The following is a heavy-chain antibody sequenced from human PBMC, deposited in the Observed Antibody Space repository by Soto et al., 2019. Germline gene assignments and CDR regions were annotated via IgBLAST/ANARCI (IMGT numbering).Heavy chain of an antibody. CDR3: AKNGQPPYYYYGLDV. Sequence: ASVKVSCKASGYTFTRYGISWVRQAHGQGLEWMGWISGYNGDTNYAQKFQGRVSMTIDTSTTTAYMELRSLRSDDTAVYYCAKNGQPPYYYYGLDVWGQGTKVTVSS. CDR2: ISGYNGDT. V-gene: IGHV1-18*01. D-gene: IGHD2-8*01. J-gene: IGHJ6*02. CDR1: GYTFTRYG.